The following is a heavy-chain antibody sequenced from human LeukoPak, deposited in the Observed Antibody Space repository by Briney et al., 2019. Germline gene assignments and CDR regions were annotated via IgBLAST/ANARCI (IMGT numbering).Heavy chain of an antibody. CDR3: ARSGSYAAAADY. V-gene: IGHV4-59*08. D-gene: IGHD2-15*01. Sequence: SETLSLTCTVSGGSISSYYLNWIRRPPGKGLEWIGYIYYSGSTNYNPSLKSRVTISLDTSKNQFSLKLSSVTAADTAVYYCARSGSYAAAADYWGQGTLVTVSS. CDR2: IYYSGST. J-gene: IGHJ4*02. CDR1: GGSISSYY.